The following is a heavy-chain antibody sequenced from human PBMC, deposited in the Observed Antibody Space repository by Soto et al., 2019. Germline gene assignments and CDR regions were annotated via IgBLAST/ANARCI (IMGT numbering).Heavy chain of an antibody. D-gene: IGHD4-17*01. V-gene: IGHV3-23*01. CDR3: ARGPSYSDSYFDY. J-gene: IGHJ4*02. CDR1: GFVFSSYA. CDR2: ISGSGTTA. Sequence: GGSLRLSCAASGFVFSSYAMSWVRQAPGKGLEWVSAISGSGTTAYYADSVKGRFIFSRDNPKNTVYLQMNSLRLEDTAVYYCARGPSYSDSYFDYWGQGTLVTVSS.